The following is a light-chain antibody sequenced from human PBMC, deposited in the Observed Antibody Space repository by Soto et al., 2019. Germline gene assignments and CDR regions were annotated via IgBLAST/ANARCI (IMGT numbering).Light chain of an antibody. CDR3: QPHSHWPPWT. CDR2: GAT. V-gene: IGKV3-11*01. J-gene: IGKJ1*01. Sequence: EVVLTQSPATLSLSPGERATLSCRASQNVRTLFDWYHQKPGQAPRLLIYGATNRSTGIPARCSGSWSGTFFPLTSSSLQPEDFAVYYCQPHSHWPPWTFGQGTKVEIK. CDR1: QNVRTL.